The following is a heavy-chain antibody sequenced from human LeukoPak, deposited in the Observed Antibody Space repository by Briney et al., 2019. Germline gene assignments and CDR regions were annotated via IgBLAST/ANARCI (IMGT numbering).Heavy chain of an antibody. J-gene: IGHJ6*03. CDR1: GFTFSSYW. Sequence: GGSLRLSCAASGFTFSSYWMHWVRQAPGKGLVWVSRINSDGSSTSYADSVKGRFTISRDNAKNTLYLQMNSLRAEDTAVYYCARVGTTVTHGFYYYYMDVWGKGTTVTVSS. V-gene: IGHV3-74*01. D-gene: IGHD4-17*01. CDR3: ARVGTTVTHGFYYYYMDV. CDR2: INSDGSST.